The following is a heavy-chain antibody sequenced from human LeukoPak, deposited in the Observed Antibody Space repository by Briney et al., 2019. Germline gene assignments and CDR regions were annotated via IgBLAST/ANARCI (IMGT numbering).Heavy chain of an antibody. V-gene: IGHV3-30-3*01. CDR3: ARGIAPGATPPLDY. CDR2: ISHDGSNR. Sequence: PGGSLRLSCAASGFTFSSYAMHWVRQAPAKGLEWVAAISHDGSNRYYSDSVKGRFTISRDNSKSTLYLQMNSLRADDTAIYYCARGIAPGATPPLDYGGQGTLVTVSS. J-gene: IGHJ4*02. CDR1: GFTFSSYA. D-gene: IGHD2-15*01.